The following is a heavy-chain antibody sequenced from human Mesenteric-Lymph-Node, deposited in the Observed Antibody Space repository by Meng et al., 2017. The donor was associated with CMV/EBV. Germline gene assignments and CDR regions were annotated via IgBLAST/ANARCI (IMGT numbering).Heavy chain of an antibody. J-gene: IGHJ4*02. CDR3: ARDQRIGYYDSSGYYVY. D-gene: IGHD3-22*01. Sequence: ASVKVSCKASGYTFTNYDINWVRQAPGQGLEWMGIINPSGGSTSYAQKFQGRVTMTRDTSTSTVYMELSSLRSEDTAVYYCARDQRIGYYDSSGYYVYWGQGTLVTVSS. CDR1: GYTFTNYD. V-gene: IGHV1-46*01. CDR2: INPSGGST.